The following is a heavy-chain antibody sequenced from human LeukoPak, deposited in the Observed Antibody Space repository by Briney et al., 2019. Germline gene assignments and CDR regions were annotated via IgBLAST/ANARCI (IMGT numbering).Heavy chain of an antibody. Sequence: GGSLRLSCAASGFTFSSYWMHWVRQAPGKGLVWVSGINSDGSSTSYADSAKGRFTISRDNAKNTLYLQMNSLRAEDTAVYYCARDYDFWSGFFDYWGQGTLVTVSS. V-gene: IGHV3-74*01. CDR1: GFTFSSYW. D-gene: IGHD3-3*01. J-gene: IGHJ4*02. CDR2: INSDGSST. CDR3: ARDYDFWSGFFDY.